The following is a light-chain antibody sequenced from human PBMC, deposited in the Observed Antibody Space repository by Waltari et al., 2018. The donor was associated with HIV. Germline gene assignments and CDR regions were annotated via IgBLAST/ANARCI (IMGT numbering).Light chain of an antibody. CDR2: RSD. V-gene: IGLV1-47*01. J-gene: IGLJ1*01. CDR1: SSNIGSIY. CDR3: GAWDDSLRSYV. Sequence: QSVLTQPPSASGPPGQRVTIPCSGSSSNIGSIYVYWYQHLPGAAPKLLIYRSDQRPSGVPDRFSGTKSGTSASLTISGLRSEDEGDYYCGAWDDSLRSYVFGTGTKVTVL.